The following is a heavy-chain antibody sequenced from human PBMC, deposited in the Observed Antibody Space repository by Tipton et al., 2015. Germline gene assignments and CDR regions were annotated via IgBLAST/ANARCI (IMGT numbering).Heavy chain of an antibody. CDR2: ISRSGNT. D-gene: IGHD3-9*01. J-gene: IGHJ4*02. V-gene: IGHV4-39*07. CDR3: ACQDYDSLTRDYQTVDY. Sequence: TLSLTCTVSGGSISSSSYYWGWIRQPPGKGLEWIGSISRSGNTYYNPSLKSRVTMSRDTSKNQFSLKLTSVTAADTAVYYCACQDYDSLTRDYQTVDYWGQGTLVTVSS. CDR1: GGSISSSSYY.